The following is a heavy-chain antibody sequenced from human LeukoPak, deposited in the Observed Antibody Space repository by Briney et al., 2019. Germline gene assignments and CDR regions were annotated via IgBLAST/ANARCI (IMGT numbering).Heavy chain of an antibody. D-gene: IGHD4-17*01. V-gene: IGHV3-30-3*01. CDR3: ARPYGDYSNYYYGMDV. CDR2: ISYDGSNK. CDR1: GFTFSSYA. J-gene: IGHJ6*02. Sequence: LPGGSLRLSCAASGFTFSSYAMHWVRQALGKGLEWVAVISYDGSNKYYADSVKGRFTISRDNSKNTLYLQMNSLRAEDTAVYYCARPYGDYSNYYYGMDVWGQGTTVTVSS.